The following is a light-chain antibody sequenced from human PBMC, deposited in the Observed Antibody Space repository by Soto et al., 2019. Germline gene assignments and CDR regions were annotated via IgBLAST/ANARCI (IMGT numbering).Light chain of an antibody. CDR3: AAWDDSLSVHWV. J-gene: IGLJ3*02. V-gene: IGLV1-47*01. CDR1: SSNIGSNY. CDR2: RNN. Sequence: QSVLTQPPSASGTPGQRVTISCSGSSSNIGSNYVYWYQQLPGTAPKLLIYRNNQRPSGVPDRCSGPKSGTSASLAISELRSEDEADYYCAAWDDSLSVHWVVGGGTKLTVL.